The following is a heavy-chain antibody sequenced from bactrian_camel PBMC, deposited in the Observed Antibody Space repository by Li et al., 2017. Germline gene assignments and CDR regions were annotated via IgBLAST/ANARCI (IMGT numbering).Heavy chain of an antibody. D-gene: IGHD2*01. V-gene: IGHV3S40*01. CDR3: AADRKDSIGGYYTWANPRRYSY. J-gene: IGHJ4*01. CDR2: VYEGGTKT. CDR1: GYTYASDC. Sequence: DVQLVESGGGSVQAGETLRLACSASGYTYASDCMGWFRQAPGKEREGVAAVYEGGTKTYYADSVKGRFTISQDNAKNTVYLQMNSLKPEDTAVYYCAADRKDSIGGYYTWANPRRYSYWGQGTQVTVS.